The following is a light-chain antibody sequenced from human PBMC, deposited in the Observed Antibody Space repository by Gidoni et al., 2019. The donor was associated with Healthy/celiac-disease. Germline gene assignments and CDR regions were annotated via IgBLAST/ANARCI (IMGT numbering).Light chain of an antibody. CDR2: WAS. CDR3: QQYYSTPRT. Sequence: DIVMTQSPDSLAGWLGERASINCKSSQSVLSSSNNKCYLAWHQQKPGQPPKLLIYWASTRESGVPERFSGSGSGTDFALTISMLQAENLAVYYCQQYYSTPRTFGQGTKVEIK. J-gene: IGKJ1*01. CDR1: QSVLSSSNNKCY. V-gene: IGKV4-1*01.